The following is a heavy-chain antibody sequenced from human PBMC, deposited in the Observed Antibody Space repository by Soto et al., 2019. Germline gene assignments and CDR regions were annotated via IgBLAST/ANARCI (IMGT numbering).Heavy chain of an antibody. CDR3: AKDSRFQYDFWSGPTHYYYYYGMDV. V-gene: IGHV3-30*18. CDR1: GFTFSSYG. D-gene: IGHD3-3*01. J-gene: IGHJ6*02. CDR2: ISYDGSNI. Sequence: AGGSLRLSCAASGFTFSSYGMHWVRQAPGKGLEWVAVISYDGSNIYYADSVKGRFSISRDNSKNMLYLQMNILRAEDTAVYYCAKDSRFQYDFWSGPTHYYYYYGMDVWGQGTTVTVSS.